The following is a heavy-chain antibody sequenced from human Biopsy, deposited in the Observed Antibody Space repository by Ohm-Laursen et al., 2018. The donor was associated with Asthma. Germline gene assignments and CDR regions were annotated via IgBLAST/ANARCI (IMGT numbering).Heavy chain of an antibody. J-gene: IGHJ4*02. CDR2: ISYDGSNK. CDR3: ASQSSGPDFWSGYYYFDY. V-gene: IGHV3-30*03. D-gene: IGHD3-3*01. Sequence: SLRLSCAASGLTFSSYGMHWVRQAPGKGLEWVAVISYDGSNKYYADSVKGRFTISRDNSKNTLYLQMDSLRAEDTAVYYCASQSSGPDFWSGYYYFDYWGQGTLVTVSS. CDR1: GLTFSSYG.